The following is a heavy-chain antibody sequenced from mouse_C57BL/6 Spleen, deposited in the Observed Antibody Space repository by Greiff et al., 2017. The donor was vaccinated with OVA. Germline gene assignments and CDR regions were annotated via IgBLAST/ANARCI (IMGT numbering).Heavy chain of an antibody. V-gene: IGHV14-2*01. CDR1: GFNIKDYY. Sequence: VQLQQSGAELVKPGASVKLSCTASGFNIKDYYMHWVKQRTEQGLEWIGRIDPEDGETKYAPKFKGKATITADTSSNTAYLQLSSLTSEDTAVYYCAIYDYDVGYAMYYWGQGTSVTVSS. D-gene: IGHD2-4*01. J-gene: IGHJ4*01. CDR3: AIYDYDVGYAMYY. CDR2: IDPEDGET.